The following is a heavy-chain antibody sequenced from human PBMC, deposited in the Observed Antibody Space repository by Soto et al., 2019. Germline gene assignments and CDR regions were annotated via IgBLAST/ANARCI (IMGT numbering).Heavy chain of an antibody. Sequence: QVQLVQSGAEVKKPGASVKVSCKASGYTFTSYGISWVRQAPGQGLEWMGWINPYNGNTNYAQKLQGRVTMTTDTATNTAYMELRRLRSDDTAVYYCARDWFGIDYWGQGTLVTVSS. D-gene: IGHD3-16*01. J-gene: IGHJ4*02. CDR2: INPYNGNT. V-gene: IGHV1-18*01. CDR1: GYTFTSYG. CDR3: ARDWFGIDY.